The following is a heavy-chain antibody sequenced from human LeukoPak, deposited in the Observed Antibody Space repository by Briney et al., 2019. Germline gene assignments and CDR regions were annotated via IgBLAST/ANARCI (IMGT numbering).Heavy chain of an antibody. CDR2: ISGSGGST. CDR3: AKGYYDSSGYYKYYFDY. CDR1: GFTFSSYA. V-gene: IGHV3-23*01. J-gene: IGHJ4*02. Sequence: GGSPRLSCAASGFTFSSYAMSWVRQAPGKGLEWVSAISGSGGSTYYADSVKGRFTISRDNSKNTLYLQMNSLRAEDTAVYYCAKGYYDSSGYYKYYFDYWGQGTLVTVSS. D-gene: IGHD3-22*01.